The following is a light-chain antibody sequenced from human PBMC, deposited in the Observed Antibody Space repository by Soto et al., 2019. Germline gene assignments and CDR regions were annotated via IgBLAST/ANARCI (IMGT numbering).Light chain of an antibody. V-gene: IGLV1-44*01. J-gene: IGLJ3*02. Sequence: QSVLTQPPSACGTPGQRVTISCSGSSSNIGSNTVNWYQQLPGTAPKLLIYINNQRPSGVPDRFSGSKSGTSASLAISGLQSEDEADYYCAAWDGSLNGWVFGGGTKLTVL. CDR1: SSNIGSNT. CDR3: AAWDGSLNGWV. CDR2: INN.